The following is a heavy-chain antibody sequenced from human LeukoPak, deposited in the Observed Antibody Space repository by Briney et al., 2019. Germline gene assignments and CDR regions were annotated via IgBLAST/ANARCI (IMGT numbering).Heavy chain of an antibody. D-gene: IGHD3-10*01. CDR1: GYTFTSYG. CDR3: ARGRKSMVRGVHFDY. CDR2: ISAYNGNT. V-gene: IGHV1-18*01. J-gene: IGHJ4*02. Sequence: ASVKVSCKASGYTFTSYGISWVRQAPGQGLEWMGWISAYNGNTNYAQKFQGRVTITTDESTSTAYMELSSLRSEDTAVYYCARGRKSMVRGVHFDYWGQGTLVTVSS.